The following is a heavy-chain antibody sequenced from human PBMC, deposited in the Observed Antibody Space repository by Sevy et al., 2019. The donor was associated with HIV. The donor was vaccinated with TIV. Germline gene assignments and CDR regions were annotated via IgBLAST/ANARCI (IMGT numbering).Heavy chain of an antibody. D-gene: IGHD2-2*01. Sequence: GGSLRLSCAASGFTFSNYAMSWVRQAPGKGLEWVSSISRSGGSIHYADSVKGRFTISRDNSKNTLYLQMNFLRAEETAVYYCAKVDVVVPVADYGLDVWGQGTTVTVSS. V-gene: IGHV3-23*01. CDR1: GFTFSNYA. J-gene: IGHJ6*02. CDR3: AKVDVVVPVADYGLDV. CDR2: ISRSGGSI.